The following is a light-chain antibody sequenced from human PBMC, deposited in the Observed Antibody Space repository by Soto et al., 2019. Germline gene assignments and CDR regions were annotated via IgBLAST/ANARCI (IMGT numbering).Light chain of an antibody. Sequence: DIQMTQSPSSLSTSVGDRVTITFRASQSISTYLNWYQQKPGKAPKVLIYAASSLQSGVPSRFSGSGSGTEFTLTISSLQPDDFATYYCQQYNSYWTFGQGTKVDIK. CDR1: QSISTY. V-gene: IGKV1-16*01. CDR2: AAS. CDR3: QQYNSYWT. J-gene: IGKJ1*01.